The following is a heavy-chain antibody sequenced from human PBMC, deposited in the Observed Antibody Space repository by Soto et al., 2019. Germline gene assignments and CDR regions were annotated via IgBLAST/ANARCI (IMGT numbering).Heavy chain of an antibody. CDR3: ARPNSSGYYFDY. J-gene: IGHJ4*02. CDR2: IYYSGSI. V-gene: IGHV4-59*01. D-gene: IGHD3-22*01. Sequence: QVQLQESGPGLVKPSETLSLTCSVSGGSISSYYWTWIRQPPGKGLEWIGHIYYSGSINYNPSLRSRVTISVDTSKNQFSLKLSSVTAADTAVYYCARPNSSGYYFDYWGQGTLVTVSS. CDR1: GGSISSYY.